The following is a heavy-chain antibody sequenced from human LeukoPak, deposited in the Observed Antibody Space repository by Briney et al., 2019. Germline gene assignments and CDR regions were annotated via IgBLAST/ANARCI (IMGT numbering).Heavy chain of an antibody. CDR2: ISYDGSNK. CDR3: ARVRLGSSGWNDY. D-gene: IGHD6-19*01. Sequence: PGGSLRLSCAASGFTFSSYATHWVRQAPGKGLEGVAVISYDGSNKYYADSVKGRFTISRDNSKNTLYLQMNSLRAEDTAVYYCARVRLGSSGWNDYWGQGTLVTVSS. CDR1: GFTFSSYA. J-gene: IGHJ4*02. V-gene: IGHV3-30-3*01.